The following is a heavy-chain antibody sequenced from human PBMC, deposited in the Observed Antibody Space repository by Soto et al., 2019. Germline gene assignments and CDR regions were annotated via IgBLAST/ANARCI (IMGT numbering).Heavy chain of an antibody. CDR1: GFLLSTSGVS. CDR2: IYWDDDK. V-gene: IGHV2-5*02. J-gene: IGHJ4*02. Sequence: QITLKESGPTLVKPTQTLTLTCTFSGFLLSTSGVSVGWIRQPPGKALEWLALIYWDDDKRYSPSLKSKLTIAKDTSKHQVVLTMTNMDPVDTATYYCAHRPNGGWLDYWGQGTLVTVSS. D-gene: IGHD6-19*01. CDR3: AHRPNGGWLDY.